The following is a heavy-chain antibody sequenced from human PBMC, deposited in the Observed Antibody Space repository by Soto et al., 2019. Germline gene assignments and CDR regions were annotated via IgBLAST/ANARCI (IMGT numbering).Heavy chain of an antibody. Sequence: PGESLKISCKGSGYSFTSYWIGWVRQMPRKGLEWMGIIYPGDSDTRYSPSFQGQVTISVDKSITTAYLQWSSLKASDTATYYCARHSGHDQPLLLFDFWGQGTLVTVSS. D-gene: IGHD5-12*01. J-gene: IGHJ4*02. V-gene: IGHV5-51*01. CDR1: GYSFTSYW. CDR3: ARHSGHDQPLLLFDF. CDR2: IYPGDSDT.